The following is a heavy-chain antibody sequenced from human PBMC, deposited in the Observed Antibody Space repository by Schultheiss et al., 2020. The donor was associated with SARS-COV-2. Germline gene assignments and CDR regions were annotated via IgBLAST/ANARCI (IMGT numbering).Heavy chain of an antibody. J-gene: IGHJ4*02. D-gene: IGHD6-6*01. Sequence: GESLKISCAASGFTFSSYAMHWVRQAPGKGLEWVAVISYDGSNKYYADSVKGRFTISRDNSKNTLYLQMNSLRAEDTAVYYCARDQLQYSSSSSLDYWGQGTLVTVSS. CDR3: ARDQLQYSSSSSLDY. V-gene: IGHV3-30-3*01. CDR1: GFTFSSYA. CDR2: ISYDGSNK.